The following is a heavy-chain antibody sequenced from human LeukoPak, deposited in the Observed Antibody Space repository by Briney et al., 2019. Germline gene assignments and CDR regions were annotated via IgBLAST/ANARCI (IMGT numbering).Heavy chain of an antibody. CDR1: GFTFSNAW. J-gene: IGHJ4*02. CDR3: TTAPNPIVVVVAATLYYFDY. CDR2: IKSKTDGGTT. V-gene: IGHV3-15*01. Sequence: GGSLRLSCAASGFTFSNAWMSWVRQAPGKGLEWVGRIKSKTDGGTTDYAAPVKGRFTISRDDSKNTLYLQMNSLKTEDTAVYYCTTAPNPIVVVVAATLYYFDYWGQGTLVTVS. D-gene: IGHD2-15*01.